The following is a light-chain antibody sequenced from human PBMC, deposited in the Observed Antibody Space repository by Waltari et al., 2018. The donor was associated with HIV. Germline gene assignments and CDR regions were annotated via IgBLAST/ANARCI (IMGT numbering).Light chain of an antibody. Sequence: QAVVTQEPSLTVSPGGTVTLTCGSSTGAVTSGHSPYWFQQKPGQAPRKVIYDKSNRHSWTPARVSGSLLGGRAALTLSGAQPEDEAEYYCLLSYSGAGGVFGGGTKLTVL. J-gene: IGLJ3*02. CDR2: DKS. CDR3: LLSYSGAGGV. CDR1: TGAVTSGHS. V-gene: IGLV7-46*01.